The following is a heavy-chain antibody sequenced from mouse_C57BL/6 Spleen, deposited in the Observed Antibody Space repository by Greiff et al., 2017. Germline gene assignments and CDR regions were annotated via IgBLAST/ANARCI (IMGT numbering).Heavy chain of an antibody. CDR2: IDPSDSYT. V-gene: IGHV1-69*01. CDR1: GYTFTSYW. Sequence: QVQLQQPGAELVMPGASVKLSCKASGYTFTSYWMHWVKQRPGQGLEWIGEIDPSDSYTTYNQKFKGKSTLTVDKSSSTAYMQLSSLTSEDSAVYYCARGATTVVATKAMDYWGQGTSVTVSS. CDR3: ARGATTVVATKAMDY. J-gene: IGHJ4*01. D-gene: IGHD1-1*01.